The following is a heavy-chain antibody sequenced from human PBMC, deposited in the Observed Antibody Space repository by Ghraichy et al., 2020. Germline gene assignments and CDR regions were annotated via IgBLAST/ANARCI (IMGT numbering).Heavy chain of an antibody. Sequence: GESLNISCKGSGYSFTSNWIGWVRQMPGKGLEWMGVVYPGDSDTRFSPSFRGQVTISADKSINTAYLQWSSLKASDTAMYYCARSRAPQKYSGKDFDYWGQGTLVTVS. CDR2: VYPGDSDT. V-gene: IGHV5-51*01. CDR3: ARSRAPQKYSGKDFDY. CDR1: GYSFTSNW. D-gene: IGHD2-21*01. J-gene: IGHJ4*02.